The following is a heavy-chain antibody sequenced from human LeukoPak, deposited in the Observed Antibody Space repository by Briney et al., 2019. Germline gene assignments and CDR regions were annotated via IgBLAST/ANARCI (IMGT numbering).Heavy chain of an antibody. CDR3: VSTVGAPVAGFFDY. J-gene: IGHJ4*02. D-gene: IGHD6-19*01. CDR1: GFTFSSYA. Sequence: GGSLRLSCAASGFTFSSYAMSWVRQAPGKGLEWVSVIYSGGSTYYADSVKGRFTISRDNSKNTLYLQMNSLRAEDTAVYYCVSTVGAPVAGFFDYWGQGTLVTVSS. CDR2: IYSGGST. V-gene: IGHV3-53*01.